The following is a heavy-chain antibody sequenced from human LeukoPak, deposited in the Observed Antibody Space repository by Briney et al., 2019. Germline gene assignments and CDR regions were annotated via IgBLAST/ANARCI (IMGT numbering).Heavy chain of an antibody. J-gene: IGHJ3*02. V-gene: IGHV3-30-3*01. CDR2: ISYDGSNK. CDR3: AREGPVDAFDI. CDR1: GFTFSSYA. Sequence: GGSLRLSCAASGFTFSSYAMHWVRQAPGKGLEWVAVISYDGSNKYYADSVKGRFTISRDNSKNTLYLQMNSLRAEDTAVYYCAREGPVDAFDIWGQGTMVTVSS.